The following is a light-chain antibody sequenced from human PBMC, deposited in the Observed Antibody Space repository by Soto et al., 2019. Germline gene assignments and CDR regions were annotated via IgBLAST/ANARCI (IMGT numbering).Light chain of an antibody. Sequence: QSVPTQPRSVSGSPGQSVTISCTGTRSDIGIYNFVSWYLQHPGKAPKLVIYDVSKRPSGVPDRFSGSKSGYTASLTISGLQDEDEADYYCCSYAGSYSLVFGGGTKLTVL. CDR1: RSDIGIYNF. CDR3: CSYAGSYSLV. J-gene: IGLJ2*01. V-gene: IGLV2-11*01. CDR2: DVS.